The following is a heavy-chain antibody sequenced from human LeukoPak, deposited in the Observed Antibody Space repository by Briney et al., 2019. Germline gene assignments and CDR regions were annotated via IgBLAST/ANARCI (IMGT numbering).Heavy chain of an antibody. J-gene: IGHJ4*02. D-gene: IGHD1-26*01. CDR1: GGSISSGGYY. Sequence: PSETLSLTCTVSGGSISSGGYYWSWIRQPPGKGLEWIAHIHDSGSTSYNPSLKSRLTMSVDTSKNEFSLRLRSVTAADTAVYYCARHLNVGSYPLDHWGQGTLVTVSS. CDR3: ARHLNVGSYPLDH. V-gene: IGHV4-61*08. CDR2: IHDSGST.